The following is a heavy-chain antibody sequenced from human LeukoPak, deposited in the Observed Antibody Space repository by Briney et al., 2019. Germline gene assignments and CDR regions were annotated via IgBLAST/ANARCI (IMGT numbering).Heavy chain of an antibody. V-gene: IGHV3-9*01. J-gene: IGHJ4*02. CDR3: AKLGDLRGAIDY. CDR2: ISWNSGSI. CDR1: GFTFDDYA. Sequence: GGSLRLSCAASGFTFDDYAMHWVRHAPGKGLEWVSGISWNSGSIGYADSVKGRFTISRDNAKNSLYLQMNSLRAEDTALYYCAKLGDLRGAIDYWGQGTLVTVSS. D-gene: IGHD3-10*01.